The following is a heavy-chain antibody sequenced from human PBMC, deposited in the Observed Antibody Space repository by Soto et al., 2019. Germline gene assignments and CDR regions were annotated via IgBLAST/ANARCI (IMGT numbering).Heavy chain of an antibody. CDR2: IKQDGSEK. J-gene: IGHJ3*02. Sequence: GGSLRLSCAASGFTFSSYWMSWVRQAPGKGLEWVANIKQDGSEKYYVDSVKGRFTISRDNAKNSLYLQMNSLRAEDTAVYYCARPLNYDFWSGYYWFPGAFDIWGQGTMVTVSS. V-gene: IGHV3-7*01. D-gene: IGHD3-3*01. CDR3: ARPLNYDFWSGYYWFPGAFDI. CDR1: GFTFSSYW.